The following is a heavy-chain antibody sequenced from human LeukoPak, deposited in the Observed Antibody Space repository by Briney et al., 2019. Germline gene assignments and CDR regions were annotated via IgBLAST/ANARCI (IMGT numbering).Heavy chain of an antibody. CDR3: ARGTRVYAFDI. J-gene: IGHJ3*02. D-gene: IGHD1-7*01. CDR1: GGSISSYY. V-gene: IGHV4-59*12. Sequence: PSETLSLTCTVSGGSISSYYWSWIRQPPGKGLEWIGYIYHSGSTYYNPSLKSRVTISVDRSKNQFSLKLSSVTAADTAVYYCARGTRVYAFDIWGQGTMVTVSS. CDR2: IYHSGST.